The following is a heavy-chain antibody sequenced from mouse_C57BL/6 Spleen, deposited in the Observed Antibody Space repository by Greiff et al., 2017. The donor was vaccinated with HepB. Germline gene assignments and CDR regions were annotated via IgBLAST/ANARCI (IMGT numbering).Heavy chain of an antibody. CDR1: GYSFTGYY. D-gene: IGHD2-3*01. J-gene: IGHJ3*01. CDR2: INPSTGGT. V-gene: IGHV1-42*01. Sequence: VQLQQSGPELVKPGASVKISCKASGYSFTGYYMNWVKQSPEKSLEWIGEINPSTGGTTYNQKFKAKATLTVDKSSSTAYMQLKSLTSEDSAVYYCARDGYRLAYWGQGTLVTVSA. CDR3: ARDGYRLAY.